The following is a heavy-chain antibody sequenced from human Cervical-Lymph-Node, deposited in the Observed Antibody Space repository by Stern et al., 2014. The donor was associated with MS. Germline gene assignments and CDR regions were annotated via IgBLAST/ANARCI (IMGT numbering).Heavy chain of an antibody. V-gene: IGHV1-18*01. CDR3: ARGLLGSENAFDI. D-gene: IGHD2-15*01. J-gene: IGHJ3*02. Sequence: VQLEASGAEVKKPGASVKVSCKASGYTFTSYGISWVRPATGQWLEWMGWISAYNVNTTYAKKLQGRVTMTTDTSTSTAYMELRSLRSDDTAVYYCARGLLGSENAFDIWGQGTMVTVSS. CDR2: ISAYNVNT. CDR1: GYTFTSYG.